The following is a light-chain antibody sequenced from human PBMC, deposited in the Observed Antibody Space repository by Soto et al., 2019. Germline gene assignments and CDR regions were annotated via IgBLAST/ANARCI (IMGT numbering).Light chain of an antibody. CDR1: QSIGTY. CDR2: AAS. CDR3: SKDFSGPPT. V-gene: IGKV1-39*01. Sequence: DIQMTQSPSSLSASVGDSVTITCRASQSIGTYLNWYQQKSGRAPKLLICAASSLQSGVPSRFSGSGSGVDFTLRVSKPETGEFANYYWSKDFSGPPTFGGGTKVELK. J-gene: IGKJ4*01.